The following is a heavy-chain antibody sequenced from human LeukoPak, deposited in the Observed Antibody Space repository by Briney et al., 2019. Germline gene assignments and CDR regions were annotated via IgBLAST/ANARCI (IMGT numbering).Heavy chain of an antibody. CDR3: ASSVTTSYYFDY. V-gene: IGHV4-38-2*01. CDR1: GYSISSVYY. D-gene: IGHD4-17*01. J-gene: IGHJ4*02. Sequence: PSETLSLTCAVSGYSISSVYYWGWIRQPPGKGLEWIGFIYHTGSTYYNPALRSRVTISVDTSKNHSSLKLTSVTAADTAVYYCASSVTTSYYFDYWGQGTLAAVSS. CDR2: IYHTGST.